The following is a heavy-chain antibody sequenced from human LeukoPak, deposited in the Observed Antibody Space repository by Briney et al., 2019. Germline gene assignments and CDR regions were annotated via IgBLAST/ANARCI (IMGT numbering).Heavy chain of an antibody. CDR1: VGSFSGYY. D-gene: IGHD2-2*01. CDR2: INHSGST. J-gene: IGHJ5*02. V-gene: IGHV4-34*01. CDR3: ARAPVPAASFDP. Sequence: PETLSLTCAVYVGSFSGYYWSWIRQPPGKGLEWIGEINHSGSTNYNPSLKSRVTISVDTSKNQFSLKASSVTAADTAVYYCARAPVPAASFDPWGQGTLVTVSS.